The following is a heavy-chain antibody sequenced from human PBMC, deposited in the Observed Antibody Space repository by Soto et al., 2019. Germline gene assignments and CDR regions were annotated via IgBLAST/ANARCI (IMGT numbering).Heavy chain of an antibody. Sequence: PSETLSLTCTVSGGSISSYYWSWIRQPPGKGLEWIGYISYSGYTNYKVSLKSRLTMSVDMPNNQFSLKLNSLTAADTAVYYCARTTEKDGKEGLDYCGQGTQVTVSS. CDR1: GGSISSYY. CDR2: ISYSGYT. V-gene: IGHV4-59*01. CDR3: ARTTEKDGKEGLDY. D-gene: IGHD4-4*01. J-gene: IGHJ4*02.